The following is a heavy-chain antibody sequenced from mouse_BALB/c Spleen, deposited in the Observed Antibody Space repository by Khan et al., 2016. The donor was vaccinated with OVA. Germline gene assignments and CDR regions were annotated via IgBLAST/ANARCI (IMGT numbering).Heavy chain of an antibody. CDR1: GYSITTAYA. V-gene: IGHV3-2*02. J-gene: IGHJ2*01. Sequence: EVELVESGPGLVKPSQSLSLTCTVTGYSITTAYAWNWIRQFPGNKLEWMGYISYSGNTKYNPSLKSRISIPRDISKNQFFLQLKSVTTEDTARYYCARVYGGDFDYWGQGTTLTVSS. D-gene: IGHD1-1*01. CDR3: ARVYGGDFDY. CDR2: ISYSGNT.